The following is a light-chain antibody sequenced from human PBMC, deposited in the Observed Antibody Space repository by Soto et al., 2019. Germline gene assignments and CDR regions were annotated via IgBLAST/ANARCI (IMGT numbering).Light chain of an antibody. CDR1: QSISSY. CDR3: QQYDNLPLT. J-gene: IGKJ4*01. CDR2: DAS. V-gene: IGKV1-33*01. Sequence: DIQLTQSPSSLSASVGDRVTITCRASQSISSYLNWYQKKSGKAPKLLIYDASDLETGVPSRFSGSGSGTDFTFTINSLQPEDIATYYCQQYDNLPLTFGGGTKVDIK.